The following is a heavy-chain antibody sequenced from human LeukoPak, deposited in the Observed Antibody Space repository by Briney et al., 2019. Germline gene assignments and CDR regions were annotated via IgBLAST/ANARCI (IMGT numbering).Heavy chain of an antibody. CDR1: GFPFHNYW. J-gene: IGHJ4*02. CDR3: ARGLYGSGRRSLMAH. V-gene: IGHV3-7*01. CDR2: INQDENEE. Sequence: PGGSLRLSCAASGFPFHNYWMTWVRQGPGKGLEWVSNINQDENEEYYLDSVKGRFTISRDNAETSLFLQMTSLRVEDTAIYYCARGLYGSGRRSLMAHWGPGTLVAVSS. D-gene: IGHD3-10*01.